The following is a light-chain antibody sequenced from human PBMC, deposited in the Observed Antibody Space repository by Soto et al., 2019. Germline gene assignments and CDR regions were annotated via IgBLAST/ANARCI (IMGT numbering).Light chain of an antibody. CDR1: ESMSNG. Sequence: DIQMTQSPSTLSASLGDRVTITCRASESMSNGLAWYQQKPGKAPKLLIYKASTLKSGVPSRFSGSGSGTEFTLTISSLQPDDFATYYCQHYNSYSEAFGQGTKVDIK. V-gene: IGKV1-5*03. J-gene: IGKJ1*01. CDR2: KAS. CDR3: QHYNSYSEA.